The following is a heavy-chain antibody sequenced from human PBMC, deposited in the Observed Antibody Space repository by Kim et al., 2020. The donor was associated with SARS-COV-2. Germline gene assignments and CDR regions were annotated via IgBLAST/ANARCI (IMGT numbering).Heavy chain of an antibody. CDR1: GYSFANHA. V-gene: IGHV3-23*01. D-gene: IGHD2-21*01. J-gene: IGHJ4*02. Sequence: GGSLRLSCADSGYSFANHAMDWVRRTPGKWLEWVSTIGLTADDTHYADSVKGRFIIYRDNARSTLFLQMDSLRVDDKAIYYSVSRIAAHSSHWGLGSLVT. CDR3: VSRIAAHSSH. CDR2: IGLTADDT.